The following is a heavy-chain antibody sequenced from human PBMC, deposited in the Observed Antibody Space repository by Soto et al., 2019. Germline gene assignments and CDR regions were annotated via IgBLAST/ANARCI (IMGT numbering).Heavy chain of an antibody. J-gene: IGHJ6*03. CDR3: ARTYYYYYMDV. CDR2: IWYDGSNK. CDR1: GFTFSSYG. V-gene: IGHV3-33*01. Sequence: GGSLRLSCAASGFTFSSYGMHWVRQAPGKGLEWVAVIWYDGSNKYYADSVKGRFTISRDNSKNTLYLQMNSLRAEDTAVYYCARTYYYYYMDVWGKGTTVTVSS.